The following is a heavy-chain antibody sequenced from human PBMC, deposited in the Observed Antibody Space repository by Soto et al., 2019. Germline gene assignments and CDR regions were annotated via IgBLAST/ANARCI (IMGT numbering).Heavy chain of an antibody. CDR1: GFTFTSSA. CDR2: IVVGSGNT. CDR3: AAARRSPQTAMFDY. J-gene: IGHJ4*02. Sequence: GASVKVSCKASGFTFTSSAVQWVRQARGQRLEWIGWIVVGSGNTNYAQKFQERVTITRDMSTSTAYMELSSLRSEDTAVYYCAAARRSPQTAMFDYWAQEPLVTVPS. D-gene: IGHD5-18*01. V-gene: IGHV1-58*01.